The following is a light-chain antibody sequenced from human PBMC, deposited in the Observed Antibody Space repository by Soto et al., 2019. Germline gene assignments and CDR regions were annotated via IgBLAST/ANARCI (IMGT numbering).Light chain of an antibody. V-gene: IGKV3D-15*01. Sequence: ETLMTQSPATLSASPGERVTLSCRARQNINFNLAWYQQKPGQAPRVLVYGASSRASGIPDRFSGSGSGTDFTLTISRLEHDDFAFYYCQQYHNWPPRTFGGGTRVEIK. CDR1: QNINFN. CDR3: QQYHNWPPRT. CDR2: GAS. J-gene: IGKJ4*01.